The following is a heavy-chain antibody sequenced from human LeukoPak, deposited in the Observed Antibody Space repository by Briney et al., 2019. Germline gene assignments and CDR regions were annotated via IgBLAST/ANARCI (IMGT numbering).Heavy chain of an antibody. D-gene: IGHD6-13*01. CDR1: GYTFTGYY. CDR2: INPNTGGT. Sequence: APVKVSCKASGYTFTGYYIHWVRQAPGQGLEWMGRINPNTGGTDYQGRVTMTRDTSITTAYMELSRLTSDDTAIYYCAKVPPSITAAGNWLGPWGQGALVTVSS. J-gene: IGHJ5*02. CDR3: AKVPPSITAAGNWLGP. V-gene: IGHV1-2*06.